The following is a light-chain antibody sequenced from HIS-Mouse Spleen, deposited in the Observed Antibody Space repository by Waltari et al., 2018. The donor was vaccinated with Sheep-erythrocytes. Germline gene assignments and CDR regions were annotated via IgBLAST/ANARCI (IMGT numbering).Light chain of an antibody. CDR3: CSYAGSSTLV. V-gene: IGLV2-23*01. Sequence: QSALIQPASVSGPPGQSTTISSTGTPIDVGIYNLFPWYQQHPGKAPKLMIYEGSKRPSGVSNRFSGSKSGNTASLTISGLQAEDEADYYCCSYAGSSTLVFGGGTKLTVL. J-gene: IGLJ2*01. CDR1: PIDVGIYNL. CDR2: EGS.